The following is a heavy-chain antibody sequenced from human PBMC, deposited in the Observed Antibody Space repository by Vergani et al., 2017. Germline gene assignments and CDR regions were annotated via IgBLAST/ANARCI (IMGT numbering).Heavy chain of an antibody. CDR2: IDPSDSYT. V-gene: IGHV5-10-1*03. D-gene: IGHD6-13*01. CDR1: GYSFTSYW. Sequence: EVQLVQSGAEVKKPGESLRISCKGSGYSFTSYWISWVRQMPGKGLEWMGRIDPSDSYTNYSPACQGHVTISADKSISTAYLQWSSLKASDTAMYYCASSLIAAAFALRYWGQGTLVTVSS. J-gene: IGHJ4*02. CDR3: ASSLIAAAFALRY.